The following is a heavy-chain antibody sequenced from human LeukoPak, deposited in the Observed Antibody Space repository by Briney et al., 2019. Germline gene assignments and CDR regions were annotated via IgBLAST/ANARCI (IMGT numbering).Heavy chain of an antibody. CDR2: ISYDGSNK. Sequence: GGSLRLSCAASGFTFSSYAMHWVRQAPGKGLEWVAVISYDGSNKYYADSVKGRFTISRDNSKNTLYLQMNSLRAEDTAVYYCARGCCSSTSCYNHYWGQGTLVTVSS. CDR1: GFTFSSYA. CDR3: ARGCCSSTSCYNHY. D-gene: IGHD2-2*02. V-gene: IGHV3-30*04. J-gene: IGHJ4*02.